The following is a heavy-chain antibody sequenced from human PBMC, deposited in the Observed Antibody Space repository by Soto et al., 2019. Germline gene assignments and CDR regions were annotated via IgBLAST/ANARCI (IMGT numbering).Heavy chain of an antibody. V-gene: IGHV3-64*01. CDR1: GFTVSSNY. J-gene: IGHJ4*02. Sequence: EVQLVESGGGLVQPGGSLRLSCAAAGFTVSSNYMTWVRQAPGKGLEYVSVISSNGGSTYYANSVKGRFTISRDNSKNTLYLQMGSLRAEDMAVYYCARGFGWLDYWGQGTLVTVSS. D-gene: IGHD6-19*01. CDR2: ISSNGGST. CDR3: ARGFGWLDY.